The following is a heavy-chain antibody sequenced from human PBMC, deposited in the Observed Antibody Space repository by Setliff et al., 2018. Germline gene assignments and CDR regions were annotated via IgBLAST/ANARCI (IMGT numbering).Heavy chain of an antibody. CDR1: GFSITNGYY. Sequence: SETLSLTCAVSGFSITNGYYWGWIRQSPGKGLEWIGNIFQSGITFYNPSLKSRVTMSLDTSQNQFSLKLRSVTAADTAVYFCARVGGLLVATMPFDYWGQGTLVTVSS. D-gene: IGHD5-12*01. J-gene: IGHJ4*02. CDR3: ARVGGLLVATMPFDY. V-gene: IGHV4-38-2*01. CDR2: IFQSGIT.